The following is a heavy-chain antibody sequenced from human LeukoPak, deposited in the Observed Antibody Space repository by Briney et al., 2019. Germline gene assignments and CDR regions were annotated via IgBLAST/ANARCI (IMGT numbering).Heavy chain of an antibody. V-gene: IGHV3-74*01. CDR2: INTDGSST. Sequence: PGGSLRLSCSASGFTFSSYWMHWVRQAPGKGLVWVSRINTDGSSTSYADSVKGRFTISRNNAKNTLYLQMNSLRAEDTAVYYCARVFYGSGSLIDYWGQGTLVTVSS. CDR1: GFTFSSYW. D-gene: IGHD3-10*01. CDR3: ARVFYGSGSLIDY. J-gene: IGHJ4*02.